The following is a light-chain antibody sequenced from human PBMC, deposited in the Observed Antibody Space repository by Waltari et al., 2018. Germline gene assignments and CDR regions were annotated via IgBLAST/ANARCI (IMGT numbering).Light chain of an antibody. Sequence: EIVLTQSPATLSLSPGERATLSCRASQSGDMYLAWYQQRPGQTPSPLIYDKSNRATDIPARFSGSGAETDFSLIISSLEPEEFAVYYCQQRRNWPLTFDGGTKVEIK. CDR3: QQRRNWPLT. V-gene: IGKV3-11*01. J-gene: IGKJ4*01. CDR1: QSGDMY. CDR2: DKS.